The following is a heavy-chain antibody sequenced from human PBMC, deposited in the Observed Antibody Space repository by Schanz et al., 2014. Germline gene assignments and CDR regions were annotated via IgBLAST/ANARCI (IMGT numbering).Heavy chain of an antibody. CDR3: AKDGEIWSGYPEYFDS. CDR2: ISYDGSNK. V-gene: IGHV3-30*18. Sequence: VQLVESGGGLVQPGGSPRLSCAASGFTFSTYWMSWVRQAPGKGLEWVAVISYDGSNKYYADSVKGRFTISRDNAKNTVYLQMNSLRDEDTAVYYCAKDGEIWSGYPEYFDSWGQGTLVTVSS. D-gene: IGHD3-3*01. J-gene: IGHJ4*02. CDR1: GFTFSTYW.